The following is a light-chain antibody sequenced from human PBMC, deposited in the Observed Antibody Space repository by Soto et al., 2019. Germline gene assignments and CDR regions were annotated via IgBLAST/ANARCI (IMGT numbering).Light chain of an antibody. Sequence: DIPMTQSPSSLSASVGDRVTITCRASQSIGSYLTLYQQKPGKAPKFLIYAASSLHSGVPSRFSDRGSGTDFTLTISSLQPKDFATYYCQQSYTIPYTFGQGTKLEIK. CDR1: QSIGSY. CDR3: QQSYTIPYT. V-gene: IGKV1-39*01. J-gene: IGKJ2*01. CDR2: AAS.